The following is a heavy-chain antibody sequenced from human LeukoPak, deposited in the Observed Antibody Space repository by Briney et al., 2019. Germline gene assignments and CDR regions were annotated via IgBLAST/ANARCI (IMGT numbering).Heavy chain of an antibody. CDR2: IKQDGSEK. CDR3: AKEGAYPIVTYDS. CDR1: GFTFSDYW. D-gene: IGHD4-11*01. Sequence: PGGSLRLSCAASGFTFSDYWMNWLRQAPGKGLEWVANIKQDGSEKYYVDSVKGRLTISRDNAKNSLYLQMNSLRAEDTAVYYCAKEGAYPIVTYDSWGQGTLVTVSS. J-gene: IGHJ5*01. V-gene: IGHV3-7*01.